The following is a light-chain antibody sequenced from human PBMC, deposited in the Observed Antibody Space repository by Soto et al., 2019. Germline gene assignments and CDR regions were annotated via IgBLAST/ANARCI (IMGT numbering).Light chain of an antibody. CDR1: SSVVGGFNY. CDR2: DVT. J-gene: IGLJ1*01. CDR3: NSYTSSSTYV. Sequence: QSALTQPASVSGSPGRSITISCIGTSSVVGGFNYVSWYQQHPGKAPKLMIYDVTNRPSGVSYRFSGSKSGNTASLTISGLQAEDEADYYCNSYTSSSTYVFGTGTKVTVL. V-gene: IGLV2-14*03.